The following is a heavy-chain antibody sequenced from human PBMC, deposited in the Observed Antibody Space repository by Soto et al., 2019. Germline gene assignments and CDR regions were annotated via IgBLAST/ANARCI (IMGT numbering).Heavy chain of an antibody. CDR1: GFTFSSYA. Sequence: EVQLLESGGGLVQPGGSLRLSCAASGFTFSSYAMSWVRQTPGKGLEWVSAISGSGDSTYYADSVKGRFTISRDNSKNPLYLQMNSLRAEDPAVYYCAKLRWGSDNWFDPWGQGTLVTVSS. J-gene: IGHJ5*02. CDR2: ISGSGDST. V-gene: IGHV3-23*01. CDR3: AKLRWGSDNWFDP. D-gene: IGHD3-10*01.